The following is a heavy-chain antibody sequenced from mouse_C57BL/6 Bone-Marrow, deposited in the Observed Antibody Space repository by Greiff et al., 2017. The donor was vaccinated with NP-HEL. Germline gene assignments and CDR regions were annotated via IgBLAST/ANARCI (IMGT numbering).Heavy chain of an antibody. CDR2: IWSDGST. J-gene: IGHJ4*01. CDR1: GFSLTSYG. Sequence: VQRVESGPGLVAPSQSLSITCTVSGFSLTSYGVHWVRQPPGKGLEWLVVIWSDGSTTYNSALKSRLSISKDNSKSQVFLKMNSLQTDDTAMYYCARHYGNYGGYAMDYWGQGTSVTVSS. V-gene: IGHV2-6-1*01. CDR3: ARHYGNYGGYAMDY. D-gene: IGHD2-1*01.